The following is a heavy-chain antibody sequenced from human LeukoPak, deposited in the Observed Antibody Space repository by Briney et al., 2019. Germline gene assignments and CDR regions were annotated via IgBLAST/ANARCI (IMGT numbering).Heavy chain of an antibody. D-gene: IGHD6-6*01. CDR1: GFTFSSYA. J-gene: IGHJ4*02. Sequence: GGSLRLSCAASGFTFSSYAMSWVRQAPGKGLEWVSAISGSGGSTYYADSVKGRFTISRDNSKNTLYLQMNSLRAEDTAVYYCARDLGSSDLFDYWGQGTLVTVSS. V-gene: IGHV3-23*01. CDR2: ISGSGGST. CDR3: ARDLGSSDLFDY.